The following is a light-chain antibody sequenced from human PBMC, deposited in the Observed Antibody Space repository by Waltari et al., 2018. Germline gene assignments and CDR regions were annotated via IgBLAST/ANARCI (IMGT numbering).Light chain of an antibody. CDR2: DAS. J-gene: IGKJ2*01. CDR3: LKRYRWPRN. Sequence: ILLTQSPAILSFSPGERVTLSCRASQNIDRELGWYQHKPGQSPSLLIYDASDRANGVPARFSGSGSGTALSLTIRRLEPEDWAVYYCLKRYRWPRNFGQGNKLEI. V-gene: IGKV3-11*01. CDR1: QNIDRE.